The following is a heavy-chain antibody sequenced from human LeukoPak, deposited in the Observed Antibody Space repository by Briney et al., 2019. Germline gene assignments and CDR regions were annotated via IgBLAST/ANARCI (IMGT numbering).Heavy chain of an antibody. CDR1: GFTFSSYA. CDR2: ISGSGGST. Sequence: GGSLRLSCAASGFTFSSYAMSWVRQAPGKGLEWDSAISGSGGSTYYADSVKGRFTISRDNSKNTLYLQMNSLRAEDTAVYYCAKPHYYGSGSYYGYWGQGTLVTVSS. CDR3: AKPHYYGSGSYYGY. J-gene: IGHJ4*02. V-gene: IGHV3-23*01. D-gene: IGHD3-10*01.